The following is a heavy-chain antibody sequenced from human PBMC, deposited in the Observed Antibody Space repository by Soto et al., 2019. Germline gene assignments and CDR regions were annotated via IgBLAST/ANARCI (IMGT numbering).Heavy chain of an antibody. Sequence: EVQLLESGGGLVQPGGSLRLYCAASGFTFSSYDMSWVRQAPGKGLEWVSAISGSGGSTYYADSVKGRFTISIDNSKNTLYLQMNSLRAEDTAVYYCAKENGYSSSCFEFDYWGQGTLVTVSS. CDR1: GFTFSSYD. D-gene: IGHD6-13*01. J-gene: IGHJ4*02. CDR2: ISGSGGST. V-gene: IGHV3-23*01. CDR3: AKENGYSSSCFEFDY.